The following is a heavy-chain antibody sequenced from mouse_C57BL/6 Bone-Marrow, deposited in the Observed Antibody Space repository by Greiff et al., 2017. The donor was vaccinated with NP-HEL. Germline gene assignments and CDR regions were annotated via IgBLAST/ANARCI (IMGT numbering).Heavy chain of an antibody. J-gene: IGHJ2*01. V-gene: IGHV1-82*01. CDR1: GFSFSSSW. CDR3: ARQLRLRYFDY. D-gene: IGHD3-2*02. CDR2: IYPGDGDT. Sequence: QVQLQQSGPELVKPGASVKISCTASGFSFSSSWMNWVKQRPGKGLEWIGRIYPGDGDTNYNGKFKGKATLTADKSSSTAYMQLSSLTSEDSAVYFCARQLRLRYFDYWGQGTTLTVSS.